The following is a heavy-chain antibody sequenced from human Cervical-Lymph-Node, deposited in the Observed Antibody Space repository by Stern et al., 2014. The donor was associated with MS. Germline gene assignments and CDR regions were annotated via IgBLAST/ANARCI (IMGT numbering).Heavy chain of an antibody. Sequence: EVQLEDSGAEVKKPGESLKISCKASGYMFASHWIGWVRQMPGKGLEWTGIIDPGDSNTIYSPSSQGQVTISVDKSTSTAYLQWSSLKASDTAMYYCARVNGGNSDWFDPWGQGTLVTVSS. CDR2: IDPGDSNT. CDR1: GYMFASHW. D-gene: IGHD4-23*01. CDR3: ARVNGGNSDWFDP. J-gene: IGHJ5*02. V-gene: IGHV5-51*01.